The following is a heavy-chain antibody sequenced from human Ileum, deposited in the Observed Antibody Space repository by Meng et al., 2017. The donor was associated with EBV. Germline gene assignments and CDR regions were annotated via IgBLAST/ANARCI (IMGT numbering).Heavy chain of an antibody. J-gene: IGHJ4*02. CDR2: IYKSGST. V-gene: IGHV4-30-4*01. CDR1: GGCLSSGGYY. Sequence: QGELRESGPGLVKPSQAPSLTCAVSGGCLSSGGYYWSWIRQPPGKGLEWIGYIYKSGSTYYNPSLTSRVTISVDTSKNQFFLKLGSVTAADTGVYYCARGGDTSGYSLDYWGQGILVTVSS. CDR3: ARGGDTSGYSLDY. D-gene: IGHD3-22*01.